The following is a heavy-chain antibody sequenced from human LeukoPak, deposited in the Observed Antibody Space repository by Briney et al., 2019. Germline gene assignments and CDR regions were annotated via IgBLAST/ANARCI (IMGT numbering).Heavy chain of an antibody. V-gene: IGHV3-53*04. CDR1: GFTVSSNY. J-gene: IGHJ4*02. Sequence: GGSLRLSCAASGFTVSSNYMSWVRQAPGKGLEWVSVIYFGGRTYYADSVKGRFTISRHNSKNTLYLQMNSLRAEDTAVYCCARGRHYDTSGYYDAYYFDYWGQGTLVTVSS. CDR3: ARGRHYDTSGYYDAYYFDY. CDR2: IYFGGRT. D-gene: IGHD3-22*01.